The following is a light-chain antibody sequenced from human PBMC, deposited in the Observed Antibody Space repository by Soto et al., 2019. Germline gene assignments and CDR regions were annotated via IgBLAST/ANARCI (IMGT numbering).Light chain of an antibody. CDR3: QQYDTSPRT. J-gene: IGKJ2*02. CDR2: SAF. CDR1: QTFNSAY. Sequence: EIVLTQSPGTLYLSPGQRVTLSCKASQTFNSAYFACHQQKPGQPPRLSIYSAFNRAPGIPDRFSGSGSGTDFTLTISRLEPEDLAVYYCQQYDTSPRTFGEGTKLEIK. V-gene: IGKV3-20*01.